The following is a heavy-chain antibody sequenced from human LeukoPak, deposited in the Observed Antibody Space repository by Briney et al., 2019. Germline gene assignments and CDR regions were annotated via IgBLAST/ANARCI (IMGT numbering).Heavy chain of an antibody. J-gene: IGHJ4*02. CDR2: IKQDGSEK. CDR3: ARDSSTDYCTNGVCYTDHFDY. V-gene: IGHV3-7*01. Sequence: GSLRLSCAASGFTFSSYRMSWVRQAPGKGLEWVANIKQDGSEKYYVDSVKGRFTISRDNAKNSLYLQMNSLRAEDTAVYYCARDSSTDYCTNGVCYTDHFDYWGQGTLVTVSS. D-gene: IGHD2-8*01. CDR1: GFTFSSYR.